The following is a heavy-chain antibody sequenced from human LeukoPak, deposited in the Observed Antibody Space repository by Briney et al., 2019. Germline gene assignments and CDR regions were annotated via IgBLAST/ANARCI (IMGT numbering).Heavy chain of an antibody. D-gene: IGHD6-19*01. CDR2: INPNSGVT. Sequence: ASVKVSCKASGHTFTGYYMHWVRQAPGQGLEWLGWINPNSGVTNYAQKFQGRITMTRDTSITTVYMELSSLTSDDTAVYYCGSGQWLVGVFYWGQGTLVTVSS. J-gene: IGHJ4*02. CDR3: GSGQWLVGVFY. CDR1: GHTFTGYY. V-gene: IGHV1-2*02.